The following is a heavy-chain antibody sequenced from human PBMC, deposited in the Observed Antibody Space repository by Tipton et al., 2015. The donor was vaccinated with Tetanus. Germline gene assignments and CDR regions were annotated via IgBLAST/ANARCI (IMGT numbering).Heavy chain of an antibody. J-gene: IGHJ6*02. V-gene: IGHV4-61*01. Sequence: TLSLTCTVSGGSVSSGSYYWSWIRQPPGKGLEWIAYIYQNGDANYNPSLQSRVTISVDTSKNQFSLQLAFVTAADTAIYYCARERIEAFYYHGLDVWGPGTTVTVSS. CDR1: GGSVSSGSYY. CDR2: IYQNGDA. D-gene: IGHD2-21*01. CDR3: ARERIEAFYYHGLDV.